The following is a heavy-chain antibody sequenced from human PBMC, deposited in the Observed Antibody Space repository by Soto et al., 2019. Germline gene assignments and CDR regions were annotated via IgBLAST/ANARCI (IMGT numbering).Heavy chain of an antibody. D-gene: IGHD2-15*01. V-gene: IGHV3-13*01. CDR3: ARGQEVGAHFFDY. Sequence: XESLRLSCEASGFSFSGFDMRWARQPTGKGLEWVSTIGTAVDTYYAVSVKGRFTISRDNAKNSLSLQMNSLRAGDTAVYFCARGQEVGAHFFDYWGQGTLVTLSS. CDR1: GFSFSGFD. J-gene: IGHJ4*02. CDR2: IGTAVDT.